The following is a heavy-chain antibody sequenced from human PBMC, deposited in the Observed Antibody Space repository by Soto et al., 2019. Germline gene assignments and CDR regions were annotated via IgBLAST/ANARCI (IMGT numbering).Heavy chain of an antibody. CDR2: FDPEDGET. D-gene: IGHD3-3*01. J-gene: IGHJ5*02. Sequence: ASVKVSCKVSGYTLTELSMHWGRQAPGKGLEWMGGFDPEDGETNYAQKFQGRVTMTTDTSTSTAYMELRSLRSDDTAVYYCARDRLRFLEWLLGGETNWFDPWGQGTLVTVSS. CDR3: ARDRLRFLEWLLGGETNWFDP. V-gene: IGHV1-24*01. CDR1: GYTLTELS.